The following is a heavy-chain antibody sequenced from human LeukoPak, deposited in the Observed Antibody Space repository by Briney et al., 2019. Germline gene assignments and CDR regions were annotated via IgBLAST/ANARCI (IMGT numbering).Heavy chain of an antibody. Sequence: KPSETLSLTCTVSGGSISSYYWSWIRQPPGKGLEWIGYIYYSGSTNYNPSLKSRVTISVDTSKSQFSLKLSSVTAADTAVYYCASFHYYDSSGYSELVDYWGQGTLVTVSS. D-gene: IGHD3-22*01. V-gene: IGHV4-59*01. CDR2: IYYSGST. CDR1: GGSISSYY. J-gene: IGHJ4*02. CDR3: ASFHYYDSSGYSELVDY.